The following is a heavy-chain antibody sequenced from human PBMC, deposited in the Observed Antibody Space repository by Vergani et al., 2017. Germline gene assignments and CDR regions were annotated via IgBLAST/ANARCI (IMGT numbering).Heavy chain of an antibody. CDR2: IITIVDIA. Sequence: QVQLVQSGAEVKKPGSSVKVSCKASGGTFSSYTISWVRQAPGQGREWMGRIITIVDIANYAQKFQGRVTITADKSTSTAYMELSSLSSEDTAVYYCASAEAGLDAFDIWGQGTMVTVSS. V-gene: IGHV1-69*02. CDR3: ASAEAGLDAFDI. J-gene: IGHJ3*02. CDR1: GGTFSSYT. D-gene: IGHD6-19*01.